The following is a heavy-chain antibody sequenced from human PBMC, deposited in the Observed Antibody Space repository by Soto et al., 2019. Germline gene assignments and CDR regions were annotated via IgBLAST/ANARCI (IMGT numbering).Heavy chain of an antibody. D-gene: IGHD5-18*01. J-gene: IGHJ5*02. Sequence: SETLSLTCTVSGGSISSSSYYWGWIRQPPGKGLEWIGSIYYSGSTYYNPSLKSRVTLSVETSKTQFSLKLRSVTAADTAVYYCARPRGYSYGFAGAEGGNWFDPWGQGTLVTVSS. CDR3: ARPRGYSYGFAGAEGGNWFDP. V-gene: IGHV4-39*01. CDR1: GGSISSSSYY. CDR2: IYYSGST.